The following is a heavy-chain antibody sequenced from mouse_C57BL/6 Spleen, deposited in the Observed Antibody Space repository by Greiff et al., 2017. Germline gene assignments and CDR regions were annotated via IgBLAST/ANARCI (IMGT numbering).Heavy chain of an antibody. CDR3: ARPQMGLLHYFDY. CDR1: GFTFSDYG. D-gene: IGHD2-3*01. Sequence: EVKLVESGGGLVKPGGSLKLSCAASGFTFSDYGMHWVRQAPEKGLEWVAYISSGSSTIYYADTVKGRFTISRDNAKNTLFLQMTSLRSEDTAMYYCARPQMGLLHYFDYWGQGTTLTVSS. J-gene: IGHJ2*01. V-gene: IGHV5-17*01. CDR2: ISSGSSTI.